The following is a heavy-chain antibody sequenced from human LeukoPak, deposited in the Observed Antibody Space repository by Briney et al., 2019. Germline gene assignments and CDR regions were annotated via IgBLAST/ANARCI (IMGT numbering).Heavy chain of an antibody. CDR3: ARGYEYSSSSFPY. Sequence: SETLSLTCTVSGGSVSSGSYYWSWIRQPPGKGLEWIGYIYYSGSTNYNPSLKSRVTISVDTSKNQFSLKLSSVTAADTAVYYCARGYEYSSSSFPYWGQGTLVTASS. D-gene: IGHD6-6*01. V-gene: IGHV4-61*01. CDR2: IYYSGST. CDR1: GGSVSSGSYY. J-gene: IGHJ4*02.